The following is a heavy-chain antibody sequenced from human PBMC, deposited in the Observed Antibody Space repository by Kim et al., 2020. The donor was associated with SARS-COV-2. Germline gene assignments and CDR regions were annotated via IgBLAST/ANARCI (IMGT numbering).Heavy chain of an antibody. J-gene: IGHJ4*02. D-gene: IGHD4-17*01. CDR2: T. CDR3: ARDYGDYYFDY. Sequence: TYYADAAKGRFTIPTANSKTTLYLQMTGLRAEDTAVYYCARDYGDYYFDYWGQGTLVTVSS. V-gene: IGHV3-66*01.